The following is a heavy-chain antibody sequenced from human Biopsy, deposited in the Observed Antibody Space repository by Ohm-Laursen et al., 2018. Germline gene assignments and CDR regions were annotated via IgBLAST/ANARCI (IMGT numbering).Heavy chain of an antibody. CDR2: ITQSGST. D-gene: IGHD6-13*01. CDR1: GGSFNGYF. J-gene: IGHJ6*02. V-gene: IGHV4-34*01. CDR3: ARVPLPGIGAAYQGRFLYGMDV. Sequence: SDTLSLTCSVSGGSFNGYFWSWIRQPPGKGLEWIGDITQSGSTNYSPSLKSRVTISVDTAKKQFSLSLRSETAADTAVYYCARVPLPGIGAAYQGRFLYGMDVWGQGTTVSVSS.